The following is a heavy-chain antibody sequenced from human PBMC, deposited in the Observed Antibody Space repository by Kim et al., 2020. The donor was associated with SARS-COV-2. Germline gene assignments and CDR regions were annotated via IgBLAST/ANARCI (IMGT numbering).Heavy chain of an antibody. J-gene: IGHJ4*02. CDR1: GFTFSNYG. CDR2: IWYDGDNK. D-gene: IGHD3-16*01. Sequence: GGSLRLSCAASGFTFSNYGMHWVRQAPGKGLEWVAVIWYDGDNKYYADSVKGRFTISRDNSKNTLYLQMNSLRAEDTAVYYCARDPLRTLGLWESVTYSFDYSGQGTLVTVSS. V-gene: IGHV3-33*08. CDR3: ARDPLRTLGLWESVTYSFDY.